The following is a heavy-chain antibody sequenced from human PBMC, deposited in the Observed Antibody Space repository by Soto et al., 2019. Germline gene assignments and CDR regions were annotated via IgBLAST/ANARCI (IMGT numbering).Heavy chain of an antibody. CDR2: IYYSGST. V-gene: IGHV4-31*03. CDR1: GGSISSGGYY. J-gene: IGHJ6*02. CDR3: ARSQGLLPVVYYYYYGMDV. Sequence: TLSLTCTVSGGSISSGGYYWSWIRQHPGKGLEWIGYIYYSGSTYYNPSLKSRVTISVDTSKNQFSLKLSSVTAADTAVYYCARSQGLLPVVYYYYYGMDVWGQGTTVTVSS. D-gene: IGHD2-15*01.